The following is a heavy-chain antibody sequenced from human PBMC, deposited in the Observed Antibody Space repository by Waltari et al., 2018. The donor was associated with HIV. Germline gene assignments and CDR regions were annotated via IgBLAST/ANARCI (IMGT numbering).Heavy chain of an antibody. CDR1: GFTFSMYD. Sequence: EVQLFESGGPLVQPGGSLSLSCAAPGFTFSMYDITLVRQAPGKGLECVSVISGNGGSRYYADSVKGRFTISRDNSKNTIFLQMNNLRAEDAAVYYCARKIWTRKSGYLHGMDVWGQGTTVTVSS. J-gene: IGHJ6*02. V-gene: IGHV3-23*01. D-gene: IGHD3-3*01. CDR2: ISGNGGSR. CDR3: ARKIWTRKSGYLHGMDV.